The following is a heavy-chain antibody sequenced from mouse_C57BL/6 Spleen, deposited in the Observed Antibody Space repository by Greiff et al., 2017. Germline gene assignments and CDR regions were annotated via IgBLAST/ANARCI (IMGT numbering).Heavy chain of an antibody. D-gene: IGHD1-1*01. CDR2: FDPAIGNT. Sequence: VQLQQSVAELVRPGASVKLSCTASGFHIKNTYMHWVKQRPEQGLEWIGRFDPAIGNTKYAPKFHGKATIAADTSSNTAYLQLSSLTSEDTAIYYCARLYYGSFYYFDYGGQGTTRTVSA. J-gene: IGHJ2*01. CDR1: GFHIKNTY. CDR3: ARLYYGSFYYFDY. V-gene: IGHV14-3*01.